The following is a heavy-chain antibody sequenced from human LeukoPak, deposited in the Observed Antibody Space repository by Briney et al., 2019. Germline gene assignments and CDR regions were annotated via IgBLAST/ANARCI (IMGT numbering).Heavy chain of an antibody. CDR3: ARGDYYYDSSGYYRFNWFDP. CDR2: IYHSGST. D-gene: IGHD3-22*01. J-gene: IGHJ5*02. Sequence: PSETLSLTCAVSGGSISSGGYSWSRIRQPPGKGLEWIGYIYHSGSTYYNPSLKSRVTISVDRSKNQFSLKLSSVTAADTAVYYCARGDYYYDSSGYYRFNWFDPWGQGTLVTVSS. V-gene: IGHV4-30-2*01. CDR1: GGSISSGGYS.